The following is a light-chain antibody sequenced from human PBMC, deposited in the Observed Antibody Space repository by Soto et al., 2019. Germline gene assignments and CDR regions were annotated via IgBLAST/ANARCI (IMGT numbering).Light chain of an antibody. CDR1: QSVSSSY. J-gene: IGKJ3*01. Sequence: EIALTQSPGTLSLSPGERATLSCRASQSVSSSYLAWYQQKPGQAPRLLIYGASSRATGIPDRFSGSGSGTDFTLNISRLEPEDFGVYYCQQDGRSPFTFGPGTKVDIK. CDR3: QQDGRSPFT. V-gene: IGKV3-20*01. CDR2: GAS.